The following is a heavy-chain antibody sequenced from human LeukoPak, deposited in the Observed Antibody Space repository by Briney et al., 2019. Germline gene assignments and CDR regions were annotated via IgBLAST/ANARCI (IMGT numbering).Heavy chain of an antibody. D-gene: IGHD4-17*01. CDR1: GGSFSTYY. CDR3: ASDHGQSTLLN. Sequence: PSETLSLTCAVYGGSFSTYYWSWIRQPPGKGLEWIGEINHSGSTNYNPSLESRVTISVDTSKNQFSLKLSSVTAADTALYYCASDHGQSTLLNWGQGTLVTLSS. CDR2: INHSGST. J-gene: IGHJ4*02. V-gene: IGHV4-34*01.